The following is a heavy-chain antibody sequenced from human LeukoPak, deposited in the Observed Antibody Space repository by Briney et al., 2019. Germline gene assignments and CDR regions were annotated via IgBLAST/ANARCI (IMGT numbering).Heavy chain of an antibody. CDR3: ARGSGTMVRGVIVYYYGMDV. CDR1: GGSFSGYY. J-gene: IGHJ6*04. Sequence: SETLSLTCAVYGGSFSGYYWSWIRQPPGKGLEWIGEINHSGSTNYNPSLKSRVTISVDTSKSQFSLKLSSVTAADTAAYYCARGSGTMVRGVIVYYYGMDVWGKGTTVTVSS. D-gene: IGHD3-10*01. V-gene: IGHV4-34*01. CDR2: INHSGST.